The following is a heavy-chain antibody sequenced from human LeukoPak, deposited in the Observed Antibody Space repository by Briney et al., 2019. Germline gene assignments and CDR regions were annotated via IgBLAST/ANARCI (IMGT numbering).Heavy chain of an antibody. CDR3: AKGWGVTMIVVVIDY. CDR2: ISGSGGST. CDR1: GFTFSSYA. J-gene: IGHJ4*02. V-gene: IGHV3-23*01. D-gene: IGHD3-22*01. Sequence: GGSLRLSCAASGFTFSSYAMSWVRQAPGKGLEWDSAISGSGGSTYYADSVKGRFTISRDNSKNTLYLQMNSLRAEDTAVYYCAKGWGVTMIVVVIDYWGQGTLVTVSS.